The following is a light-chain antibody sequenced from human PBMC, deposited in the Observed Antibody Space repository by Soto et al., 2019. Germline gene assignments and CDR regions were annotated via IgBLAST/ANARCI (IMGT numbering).Light chain of an antibody. J-gene: IGKJ2*01. CDR3: QPYANWPYP. CDR1: QALGNN. V-gene: IGKV3-15*01. CDR2: GAS. Sequence: EIVMMQSPATLSVSPRERATLSCRASQALGNNLAWYQHKPGQAPRLLIYGASTRAIGVPVRFSGSGSETEFTLSISSLQSDDLAVYCCQPYANWPYPFGQGTKREI.